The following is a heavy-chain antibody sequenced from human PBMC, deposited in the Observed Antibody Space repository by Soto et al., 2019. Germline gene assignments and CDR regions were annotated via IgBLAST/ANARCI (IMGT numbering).Heavy chain of an antibody. Sequence: EVQLLESGGGLVQPGGSLRLSCAASGFTFSSYAMSWVRQAPGKGLEWVSAISGSGGSTYYADSVKGRFTNSRDTSKNTLYLQMNSLRAEDTAVYYCGTPHYYDSSGYDYWGQGTLVTVSS. CDR3: GTPHYYDSSGYDY. V-gene: IGHV3-23*01. CDR1: GFTFSSYA. CDR2: ISGSGGST. D-gene: IGHD3-22*01. J-gene: IGHJ4*02.